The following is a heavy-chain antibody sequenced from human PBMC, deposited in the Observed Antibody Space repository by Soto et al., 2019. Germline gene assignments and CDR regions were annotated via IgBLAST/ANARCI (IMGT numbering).Heavy chain of an antibody. CDR3: ARHEGGWRDY. V-gene: IGHV4-39*01. Sequence: PSETLSLTCTVSGGSISSSSYYWGWIRQPPGKGLEWIGSIYYSGSTYYNPYLKSRVTISVDTSKNQFSLKLSSVTAADTAVYYCARHEGGWRDYWGQGTLVTVSS. CDR2: IYYSGST. CDR1: GGSISSSSYY. D-gene: IGHD6-19*01. J-gene: IGHJ4*02.